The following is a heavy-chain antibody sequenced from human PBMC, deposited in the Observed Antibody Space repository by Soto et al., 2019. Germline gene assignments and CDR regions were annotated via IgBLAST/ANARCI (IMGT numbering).Heavy chain of an antibody. V-gene: IGHV1-8*01. Sequence: VASVKVSCKASGYTFTSYDINWARQATGQGLEWMGWMNPNSGNTGYAQKFQGRVTMTRNTSISTAYMELSSLRSEDTAVYYCARGSGQPDSSGWPGDYYYGMDVWGQGTTVTVSS. CDR1: GYTFTSYD. J-gene: IGHJ6*02. CDR3: ARGSGQPDSSGWPGDYYYGMDV. CDR2: MNPNSGNT. D-gene: IGHD6-19*01.